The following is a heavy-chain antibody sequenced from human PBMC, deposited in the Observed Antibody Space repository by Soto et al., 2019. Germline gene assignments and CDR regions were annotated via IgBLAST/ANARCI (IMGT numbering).Heavy chain of an antibody. CDR2: INHSGST. CDR3: ARGLIVWPRGYFDY. CDR1: GGSFSGYD. J-gene: IGHJ4*02. V-gene: IGHV4-34*01. D-gene: IGHD2-8*01. Sequence: LETLSLSYAVYGGSFSGYDWSWIRQPPGKGLEWIGEINHSGSTNYNPSLKSRVTISVDTSKNQFSLKLSSVTAADTAVYYCARGLIVWPRGYFDYWGQGTLVNVSS.